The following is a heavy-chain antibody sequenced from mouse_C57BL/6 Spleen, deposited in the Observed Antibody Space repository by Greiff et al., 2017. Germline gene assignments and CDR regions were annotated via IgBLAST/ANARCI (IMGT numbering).Heavy chain of an antibody. V-gene: IGHV5-16*01. CDR2: INYDGSST. CDR3: ARYDYDRDYYDAMDY. D-gene: IGHD2-4*01. J-gene: IGHJ4*01. CDR1: GFTFSDYY. Sequence: EVMLLESEGGLVQPGSSMKLSCTASGFTFSDYYMALVRQVPEKGLEWVANINYDGSSTYYLDSLKSRFIISRDNAKNILYLHMSSLKSEDTATYYCARYDYDRDYYDAMDYWGQGTSVTVSS.